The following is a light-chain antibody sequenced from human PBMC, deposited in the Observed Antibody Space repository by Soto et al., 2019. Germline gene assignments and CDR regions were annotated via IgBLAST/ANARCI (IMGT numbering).Light chain of an antibody. CDR2: DAS. CDR3: QQYDNLPSLT. J-gene: IGKJ4*01. Sequence: DIQMTQSPSSLSASVGDRVTITCQSSQDISNYLNWYQQKPGKAPKLLIYDASNLETGGPSRLSGSGSGTDFTFPISSLQPEDIATYYCQQYDNLPSLTFGGGTKVEIK. CDR1: QDISNY. V-gene: IGKV1-33*01.